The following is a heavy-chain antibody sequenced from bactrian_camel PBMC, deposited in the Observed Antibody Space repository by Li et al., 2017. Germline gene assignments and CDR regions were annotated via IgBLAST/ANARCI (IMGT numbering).Heavy chain of an antibody. CDR3: AADYCWMDSKNFRN. Sequence: HVQLVESGGALVQPGGSLTLSCAASGTGRYCMAWFRQATGKEREGVATLDKDGNPMYTDSVKGRFTISKDNDKKTLYLHMNSLKPEDTAMYYCAADYCWMDSKNFRNWGQGTQVTVS. V-gene: IGHV3S53*01. CDR2: LDKDGNP. J-gene: IGHJ4*01. CDR1: GTGRYC. D-gene: IGHD1*01.